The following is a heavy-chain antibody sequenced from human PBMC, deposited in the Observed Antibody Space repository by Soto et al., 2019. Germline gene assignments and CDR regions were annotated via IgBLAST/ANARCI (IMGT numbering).Heavy chain of an antibody. CDR2: IYYSGTT. Sequence: QVQLQESGPGLVKPSETLSLTCTVSGGSINSYYWSWIRQPPGKGLEWTGYIYYSGTTNYNPSLKSRVTISLDTPKNQFSLKLNSVTAADTAVYYCARGAGWWNYWGQGTLVTVSS. CDR1: GGSINSYY. J-gene: IGHJ4*02. D-gene: IGHD6-19*01. CDR3: ARGAGWWNY. V-gene: IGHV4-59*01.